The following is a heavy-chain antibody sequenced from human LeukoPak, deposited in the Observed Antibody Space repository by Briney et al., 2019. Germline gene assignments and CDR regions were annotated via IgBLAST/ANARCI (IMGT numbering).Heavy chain of an antibody. J-gene: IGHJ4*02. V-gene: IGHV1-46*01. D-gene: IGHD6-19*01. CDR2: INPSGGST. Sequence: ASVKVSCKASGYTFTSYYMHWVRQAPGQGLEWMGIINPSGGSTSYAQKFQGRVTMTRDMSTSTVYMELSSLRSEDTAVYYCARSRNIYSSGWYFDYWGQGTLVTVSS. CDR3: ARSRNIYSSGWYFDY. CDR1: GYTFTSYY.